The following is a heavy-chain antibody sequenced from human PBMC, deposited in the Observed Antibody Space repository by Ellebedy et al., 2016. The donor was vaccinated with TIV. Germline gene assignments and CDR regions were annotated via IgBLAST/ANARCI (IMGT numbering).Heavy chain of an antibody. CDR2: INPNSGGT. V-gene: IGHV1-2*02. CDR1: GYTFTGYY. CDR3: AREHGATVTRYGWFDP. Sequence: AASVKVSCKASGYTFTGYYMHWVRQAPGQGLEWMGWINPNSGGTNYAQKFQGRVTMTRDTSISTAYMELSRLRSDDTAVYYCAREHGATVTRYGWFDPWGQGTLVTVSS. J-gene: IGHJ5*02. D-gene: IGHD4-17*01.